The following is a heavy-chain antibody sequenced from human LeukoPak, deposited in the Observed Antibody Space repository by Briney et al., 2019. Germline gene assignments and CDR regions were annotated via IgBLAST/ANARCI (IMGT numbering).Heavy chain of an antibody. Sequence: SVKVSCKASGGTFSSYAISWVRQAPGQGLEWMGTINPIFGTANYAQKFQGRVTITTDESTSTVYMELSSLRSEDTAVYYCAREGPSNLWYFDLWGRGTPVTVSS. CDR1: GGTFSSYA. V-gene: IGHV1-69*05. J-gene: IGHJ2*01. CDR3: AREGPSNLWYFDL. CDR2: INPIFGTA.